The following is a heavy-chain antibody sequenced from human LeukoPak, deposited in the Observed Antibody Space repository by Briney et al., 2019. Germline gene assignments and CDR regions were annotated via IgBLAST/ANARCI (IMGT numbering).Heavy chain of an antibody. CDR3: ARETPYGSLTFDY. D-gene: IGHD3-10*01. CDR1: GFIFSNYW. CDR2: THGSEK. Sequence: GGSLRLSCVASGFIFSNYWMSWVRQAPGKGLEWVANTHGSEKYYVDSVKDRFTISRDNAKNSLYLQMNSLRAEDTAMYYCARETPYGSLTFDYWGQGTLVTVSS. J-gene: IGHJ4*02. V-gene: IGHV3-7*03.